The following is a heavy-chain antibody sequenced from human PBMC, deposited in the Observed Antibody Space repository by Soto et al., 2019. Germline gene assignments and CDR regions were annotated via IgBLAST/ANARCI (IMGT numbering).Heavy chain of an antibody. J-gene: IGHJ6*02. CDR2: IYHSGST. CDR1: GGSIRSSNW. Sequence: SETLSLTCAVSGGSIRSSNWWSWVRQPPGKGLEWIGEIYHSGSTNYNPSLKSRVTISVDKSKNQFSLKLSPVTAADTAVYYCARREEGRYYYYYGMDVWGQGTTVTVSS. CDR3: ARREEGRYYYYYGMDV. V-gene: IGHV4-4*02.